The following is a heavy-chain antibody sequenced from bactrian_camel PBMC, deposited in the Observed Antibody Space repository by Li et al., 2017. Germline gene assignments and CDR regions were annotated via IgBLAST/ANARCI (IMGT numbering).Heavy chain of an antibody. V-gene: IGHV3S53*01. CDR1: GRTYTNWC. CDR3: NGRFGTDDSLYDY. J-gene: IGHJ4*01. CDR2: LDSSGIT. Sequence: HVQLVESGGGSVEAGGSLTLSCAASGRTYTNWCMGWFRQAPGKEREGLATLDSSGITAYADSVKGRFTITRDNDKNTVTLLMSDLKSDDTARYYCNGRFGTDDSLYDYWGQGTQ. D-gene: IGHD1*01.